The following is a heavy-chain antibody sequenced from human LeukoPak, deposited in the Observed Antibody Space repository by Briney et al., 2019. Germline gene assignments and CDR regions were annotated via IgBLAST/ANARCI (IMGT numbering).Heavy chain of an antibody. CDR3: ARYSGSLGDAFDI. D-gene: IGHD1-26*01. CDR2: ISSSSSYI. V-gene: IGHV3-21*01. Sequence: GGSLRLSCAASGLTFSSYSMNWVRQAPGKGLEWVSSISSSSSYIYYADSVKGRFTISRDSAKNSLYLQMNSLRAEDTAVYYCARYSGSLGDAFDIWGQGTMVTVSS. J-gene: IGHJ3*02. CDR1: GLTFSSYS.